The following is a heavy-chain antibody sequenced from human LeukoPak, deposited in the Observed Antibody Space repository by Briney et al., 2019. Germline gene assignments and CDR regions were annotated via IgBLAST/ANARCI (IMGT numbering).Heavy chain of an antibody. CDR1: GYTFTSYD. CDR3: ARGSQKDSSVDY. Sequence: RASVKVSCKASGYTFTSYDINWVRQATGQGLEWMGWMNPNSGNTGYAQKFQGRVTMTRNTSISTAYMELSSLRSEDTAVYYCARGSQKDSSVDYWGQGTLVTVSS. CDR2: MNPNSGNT. V-gene: IGHV1-8*01. J-gene: IGHJ4*02. D-gene: IGHD3-22*01.